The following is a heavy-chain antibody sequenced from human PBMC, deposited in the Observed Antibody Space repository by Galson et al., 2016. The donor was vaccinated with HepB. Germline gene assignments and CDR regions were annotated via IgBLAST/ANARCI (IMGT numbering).Heavy chain of an antibody. V-gene: IGHV3-23*01. J-gene: IGHJ3*02. CDR3: AKDPAFTDAFDI. Sequence: SLRLSCAASGFSFINAPMAWFRQGPGKGLEWVSTINPVAEDTHYADSVKGRFTISRDNSKSTLDLQMSNLRAEDTALYYCAKDPAFTDAFDIWGPGTMVTVSS. CDR1: GFSFINAP. CDR2: INPVAEDT.